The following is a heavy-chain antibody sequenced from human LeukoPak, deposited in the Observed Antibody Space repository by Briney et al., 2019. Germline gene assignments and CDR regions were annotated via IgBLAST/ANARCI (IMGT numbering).Heavy chain of an antibody. V-gene: IGHV1-2*02. D-gene: IGHD5-12*01. CDR3: ARAQTYSGFDHHFDF. CDR1: EYTFTGYY. CDR2: INPNSGGT. Sequence: ASVKVSCKASEYTFTGYYMHWVRQAPGQGLEWMGWINPNSGGTNYAQKFQGRVTLTRDTSISTAYMELTRLRSDDTAVYYCARAQTYSGFDHHFDFWGQGTLVTVSS. J-gene: IGHJ4*02.